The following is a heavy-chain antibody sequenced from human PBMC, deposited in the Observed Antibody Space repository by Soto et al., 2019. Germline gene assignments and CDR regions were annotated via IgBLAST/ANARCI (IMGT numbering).Heavy chain of an antibody. CDR2: ISYDGSDK. CDR3: ARPRNIVIWFGEGPDV. Sequence: QVQLVESGGGVVQPGRSLRLSCAASGFTFSSHAMHWVRQAPGKGLEWVGVISYDGSDKYYAVYVKGRFTISRDNSKNTLDLQMNSLRVEDTAAYYCARPRNIVIWFGEGPDVWGQGTTVIVS. J-gene: IGHJ6*02. CDR1: GFTFSSHA. V-gene: IGHV3-30-3*01. D-gene: IGHD3-10*01.